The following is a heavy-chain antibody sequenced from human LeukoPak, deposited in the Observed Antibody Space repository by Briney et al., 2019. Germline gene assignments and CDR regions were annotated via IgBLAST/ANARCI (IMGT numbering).Heavy chain of an antibody. CDR2: INHSGST. D-gene: IGHD6-19*01. Sequence: SETLSLTCAVYGGSFSGYYWSWIRQPPGKGLEWIGEINHSGSTNYNPSLKSRVTISVDTSKNQFSLRLSSVTAADTAVYYRARIRVGLFSRWLHSFDYWGQGTLVTVSS. J-gene: IGHJ4*02. CDR3: ARIRVGLFSRWLHSFDY. CDR1: GGSFSGYY. V-gene: IGHV4-34*01.